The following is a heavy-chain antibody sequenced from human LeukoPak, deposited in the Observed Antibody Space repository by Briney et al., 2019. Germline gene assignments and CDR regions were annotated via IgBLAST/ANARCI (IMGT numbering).Heavy chain of an antibody. D-gene: IGHD1-26*01. V-gene: IGHV3-23*01. CDR3: AKDVRSGSSYFGY. J-gene: IGHJ4*02. Sequence: PGGSLRLSCAASGFTFSSYAMSWVRQAPGKGLEWVSAVSGSGGSTYYADSVKGRFTISRDNSKNTLYLQMNSLRAEDTAVYYCAKDVRSGSSYFGYWGQGTLVTVSS. CDR1: GFTFSSYA. CDR2: VSGSGGST.